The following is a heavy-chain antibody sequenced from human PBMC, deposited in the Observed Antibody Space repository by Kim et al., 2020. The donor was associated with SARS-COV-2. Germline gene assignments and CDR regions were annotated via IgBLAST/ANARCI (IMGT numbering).Heavy chain of an antibody. Sequence: GGSLRLSCAASGFTFSSYGMHWVRQAPGKGLEWVAVISYDGSNKYYADSVKGRFTISRDNSKNTLYLQMNSLRAEDTAVYYCAKEGAEGYCSGGSCYSDAVDIWGQGTMVTVSS. CDR1: GFTFSSYG. CDR2: ISYDGSNK. CDR3: AKEGAEGYCSGGSCYSDAVDI. V-gene: IGHV3-30*18. J-gene: IGHJ3*02. D-gene: IGHD2-15*01.